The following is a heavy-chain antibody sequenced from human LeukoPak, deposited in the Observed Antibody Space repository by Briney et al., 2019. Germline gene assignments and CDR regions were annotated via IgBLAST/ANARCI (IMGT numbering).Heavy chain of an antibody. CDR2: IYTDGST. CDR1: GFTVSRNY. V-gene: IGHV3-53*01. Sequence: GGSLRLSCAASGFTVSRNYMSWVRQAPGKGLEWVSVIYTDGSTFHADYVKGRFTISTDNSKNTRYLQMNSLRAEDTAVYYCARDYGDYWGQGTLVSVSS. D-gene: IGHD4/OR15-4a*01. CDR3: ARDYGDY. J-gene: IGHJ4*02.